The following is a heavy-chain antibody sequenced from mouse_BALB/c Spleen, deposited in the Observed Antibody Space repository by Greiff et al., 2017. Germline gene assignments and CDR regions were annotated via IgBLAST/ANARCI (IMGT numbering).Heavy chain of an antibody. J-gene: IGHJ4*01. Sequence: EVMLVESGGGLVQPGGSRKLSCAASGFTFSSFGMHWVRQAPEKGLEWVAYISSGSSTIYYADTVKGRFTISRDNPKNTLFLQMTSLRSEDTAMYYCARKGSIYDGYFYYAMDYWGQGTSVTVSS. CDR2: ISSGSSTI. V-gene: IGHV5-17*02. CDR3: ARKGSIYDGYFYYAMDY. D-gene: IGHD2-3*01. CDR1: GFTFSSFG.